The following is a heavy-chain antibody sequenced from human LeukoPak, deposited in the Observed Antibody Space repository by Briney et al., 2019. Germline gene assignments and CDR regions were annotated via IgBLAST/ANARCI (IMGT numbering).Heavy chain of an antibody. D-gene: IGHD6-13*01. Sequence: ASVKVSCKASGYTFTGYYMHWVRQAPGQGLEWMGRINPNSGGTNYAQKFQGRVTMTRDTSISTAYMELSRLRSDDTAVYYCARGGDSSSWWFDPWGQGTLVTVSS. CDR1: GYTFTGYY. V-gene: IGHV1-2*06. CDR2: INPNSGGT. J-gene: IGHJ5*02. CDR3: ARGGDSSSWWFDP.